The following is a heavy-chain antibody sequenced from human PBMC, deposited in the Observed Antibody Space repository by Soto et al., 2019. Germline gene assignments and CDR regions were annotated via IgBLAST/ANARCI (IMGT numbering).Heavy chain of an antibody. CDR3: AKFYYDGTRHHAPLYYFDY. V-gene: IGHV3-23*01. CDR1: GFTFSSYS. Sequence: PGGSLRLSCAASGFTFSSYSMNWVRQAPGKGLEWVSYISGSGGSTYYADSVKGRFTISRDNSKNTLYLQMNSLRAEDTAVYYCAKFYYDGTRHHAPLYYFDYWGQGTLVTVSS. D-gene: IGHD3-22*01. J-gene: IGHJ4*02. CDR2: ISGSGGST.